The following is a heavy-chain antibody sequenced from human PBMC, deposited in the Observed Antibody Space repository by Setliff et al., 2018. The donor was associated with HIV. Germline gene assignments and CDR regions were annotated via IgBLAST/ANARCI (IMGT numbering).Heavy chain of an antibody. V-gene: IGHV1-3*01. J-gene: IGHJ6*03. D-gene: IGHD6-19*01. CDR1: GYTFSRYA. CDR2: INAGNGNT. CDR3: ARVQTMAVVGTQYYYMDV. Sequence: AASVKVSCKASGYTFSRYAMHWVRQAPGQRLEWMGWINAGNGNTKYSQKFQGRVSIARDTSASTAYMELSSLRSEDTAVYYCARVQTMAVVGTQYYYMDVWGKGTTVTVSS.